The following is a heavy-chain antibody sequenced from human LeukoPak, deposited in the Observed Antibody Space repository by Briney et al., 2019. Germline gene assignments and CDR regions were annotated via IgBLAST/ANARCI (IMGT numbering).Heavy chain of an antibody. CDR1: GGSISSSSYY. D-gene: IGHD6-19*01. J-gene: IGHJ4*02. CDR3: ARLASSGWYNY. CDR2: IYYSGST. Sequence: SETLSLTCTVSGGSISSSSYYWGWIRQPPGKGLEWIGSIYYSGSTYYNPSLKSRVTISVDTSKNQFSLKLSSVTAADTAVYYCARLASSGWYNYWGQGTLATVSS. V-gene: IGHV4-39*01.